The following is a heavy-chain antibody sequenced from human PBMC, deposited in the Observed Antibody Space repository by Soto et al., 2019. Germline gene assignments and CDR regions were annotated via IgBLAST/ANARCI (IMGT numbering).Heavy chain of an antibody. Sequence: QVQLQQWGAGLLKPSETLSLTCAVYGGSFSGYYWRWSRQPPGNGLECIGEINHSGSTNYNPYLKRRVTISVDTSKNQFSLTLRSVTAADTAVYYCARGAGGQYRRTSWYYYGMDVWGQGTTVTVSS. CDR1: GGSFSGYY. J-gene: IGHJ6*02. CDR2: INHSGST. V-gene: IGHV4-34*01. CDR3: ARGAGGQYRRTSWYYYGMDV. D-gene: IGHD6-6*01.